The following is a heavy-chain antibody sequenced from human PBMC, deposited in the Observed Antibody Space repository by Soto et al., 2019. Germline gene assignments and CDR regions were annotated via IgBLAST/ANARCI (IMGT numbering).Heavy chain of an antibody. CDR1: GYTFTSYY. D-gene: IGHD2-21*02. CDR2: INPSGGST. J-gene: IGHJ6*02. Sequence: ASVKVSCKASGYTFTSYYMHWVRQAPGQGLEWMGIINPSGGSTSYAQKFQGRVTMTRDTSTSTVYMELSSLRSEDTAVYYCARDRHIVVVTAIETNYYYYGMDVWGQGTTVTVS. V-gene: IGHV1-46*01. CDR3: ARDRHIVVVTAIETNYYYYGMDV.